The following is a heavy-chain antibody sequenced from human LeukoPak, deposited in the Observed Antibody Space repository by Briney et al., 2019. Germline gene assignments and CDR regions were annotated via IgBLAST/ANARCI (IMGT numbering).Heavy chain of an antibody. CDR1: GGTFSSYA. CDR3: AREKVMVLGGTDAFDI. V-gene: IGHV1-69*06. CDR2: ITPNFGTA. D-gene: IGHD2-8*01. J-gene: IGHJ3*02. Sequence: SVKVSCKASGGTFSSYAISWVRQAPGQGLEWMGGITPNFGTANYAQKFQGRVTITADKSTSTAYMELSSLRSEDTAVYYCAREKVMVLGGTDAFDIWGQGTMVIVSS.